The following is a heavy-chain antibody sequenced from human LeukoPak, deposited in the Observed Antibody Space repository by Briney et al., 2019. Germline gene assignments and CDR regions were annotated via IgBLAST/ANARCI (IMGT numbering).Heavy chain of an antibody. J-gene: IGHJ4*02. V-gene: IGHV3-21*01. Sequence: GGSLRLSCAASGFTFSSYSMNWVRQAPGKGLEWVSSISSSSSYIYYADSVKGRFTISRDNTKNSLYLQMNSLRAEDTAVYYCARDTPMANDNDYWGQGTLVTVSS. CDR1: GFTFSSYS. D-gene: IGHD5-18*01. CDR3: ARDTPMANDNDY. CDR2: ISSSSSYI.